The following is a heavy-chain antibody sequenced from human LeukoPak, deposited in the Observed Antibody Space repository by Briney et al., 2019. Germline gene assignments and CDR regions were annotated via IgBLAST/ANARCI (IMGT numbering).Heavy chain of an antibody. V-gene: IGHV1-69*13. CDR3: ASSPRDSSGYYYEAAYY. CDR1: GGTFSSYA. Sequence: ASVKVSCKASGGTFSSYAISWVRQAPGQGLEWMGGIIPIFGTANYAQKFQGRVTITADESTSTAYMELSSLRSEDTAAYYCASSPRDSSGYYYEAAYYWGQGTLVTVSS. J-gene: IGHJ4*02. D-gene: IGHD3-22*01. CDR2: IIPIFGTA.